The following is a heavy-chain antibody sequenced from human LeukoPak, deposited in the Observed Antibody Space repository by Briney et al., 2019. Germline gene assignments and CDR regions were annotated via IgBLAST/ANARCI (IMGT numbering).Heavy chain of an antibody. CDR1: GGTFSSYA. CDR2: IIPILGIA. D-gene: IGHD6-13*01. CDR3: ADSSSSTTNY. J-gene: IGHJ4*02. Sequence: SVKVSCKASGGTFSSYAISWVRQAPGQGLEWMGRIIPILGIANCAQKFQGRVTITADKSTSTAYTELSSLRSEDTAVYYCADSSSSTTNYWGQGTLVTVSS. V-gene: IGHV1-69*04.